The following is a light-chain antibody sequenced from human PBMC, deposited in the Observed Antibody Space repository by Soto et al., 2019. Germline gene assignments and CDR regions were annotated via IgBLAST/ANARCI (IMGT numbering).Light chain of an antibody. CDR2: EVS. V-gene: IGLV2-8*01. CDR1: SSDVGGYDY. CDR3: ISHAGSSTV. J-gene: IGLJ2*01. Sequence: QSALTQPPSASGSPGQSVTISCTGTSSDVGGYDYVDWFQQHPGRAPKFVIYEVSKRPSGVPDRFSGSKSGNTASLTVSGLQAEDEADYYCISHAGSSTVFGGGTKVTVL.